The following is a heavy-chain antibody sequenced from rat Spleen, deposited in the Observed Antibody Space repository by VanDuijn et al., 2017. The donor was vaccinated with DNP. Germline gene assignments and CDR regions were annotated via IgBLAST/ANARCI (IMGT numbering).Heavy chain of an antibody. CDR2: MWSDGDT. CDR1: GFSLTNYH. J-gene: IGHJ2*01. CDR3: SKFPD. Sequence: QVQLMESGPGLVQPSQTLSLTCTVSGFSLTNYHVHWVRQPPGKGLEWMGVMWSDGDTSYNSVLKSRLSISRDTSKNQVFLKMNSLQTDDTGTYCWSKFPDWGQGVMVTVSS. V-gene: IGHV2-32*01. D-gene: IGHD3-1*01.